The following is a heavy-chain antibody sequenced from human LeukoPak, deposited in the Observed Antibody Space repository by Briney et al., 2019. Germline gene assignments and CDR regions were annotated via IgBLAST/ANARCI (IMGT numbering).Heavy chain of an antibody. CDR1: GGTFSSYA. Sequence: SVKLSCKSSGGTFSSYAISWVRQAPGQGLEWMGRIITIIGMANYAQKFHGRDTITADKSTSTAYMELSSLRSEDTAVYYCARSPYDILTGYYNDYYYGMDVWGQGTTVTVSS. D-gene: IGHD3-9*01. J-gene: IGHJ6*02. CDR3: ARSPYDILTGYYNDYYYGMDV. V-gene: IGHV1-69*04. CDR2: IITIIGMA.